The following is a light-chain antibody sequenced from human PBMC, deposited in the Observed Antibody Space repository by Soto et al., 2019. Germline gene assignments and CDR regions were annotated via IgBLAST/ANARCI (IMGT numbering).Light chain of an antibody. Sequence: EIVLTQAPGTLSLSPGERATLSCRAIQTVSSTYLVWYQQKSGQAPRLLIYGASSRAPGVSDRFSGSGSGTDFTLTISRLEHEDFAVYYCHQGGNLHWTFGHGNKVAIK. CDR3: HQGGNLHWT. CDR2: GAS. V-gene: IGKV3-20*01. J-gene: IGKJ1*01. CDR1: QTVSSTY.